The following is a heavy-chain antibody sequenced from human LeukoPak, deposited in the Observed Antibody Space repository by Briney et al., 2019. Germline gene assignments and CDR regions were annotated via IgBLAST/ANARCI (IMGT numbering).Heavy chain of an antibody. CDR3: ATDFYRGRQFDS. CDR1: GNTFTDLS. J-gene: IGHJ4*02. CDR2: FDPEDVET. D-gene: IGHD2/OR15-2a*01. V-gene: IGHV1-24*01. Sequence: ASVKVSCKVSGNTFTDLSMNWVRQAPGKGLEWMGGFDPEDVETIYAQKFQGRVTMTEDTSTATAYMDLSSLRPDDTAVYYCATDFYRGRQFDSWGQGTLVTVSS.